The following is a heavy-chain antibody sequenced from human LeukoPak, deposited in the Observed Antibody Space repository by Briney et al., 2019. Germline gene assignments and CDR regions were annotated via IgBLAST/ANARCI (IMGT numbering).Heavy chain of an antibody. D-gene: IGHD7-27*01. V-gene: IGHV3-66*01. CDR1: GFSFSNNY. CDR2: IYTGGST. Sequence: GGSLRLSCAASGFSFSNNYMSWVRQAPGKGLEWVSVIYTGGSTYYAESVRDRFTISRDKSKNTLYLQMNTLRAEDTAVYYCARDRPDWGLASDYWGQGTLVTVSS. J-gene: IGHJ4*02. CDR3: ARDRPDWGLASDY.